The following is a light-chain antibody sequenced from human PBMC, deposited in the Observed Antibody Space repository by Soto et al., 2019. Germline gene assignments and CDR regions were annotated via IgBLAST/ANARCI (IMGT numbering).Light chain of an antibody. V-gene: IGKV3-15*01. CDR2: GAS. Sequence: EIVMTQYPATLSVSPGERANLSCRASQSVSSNLAWYQQKPGQAPRLLIYGASTRATGIPARFSGSGSGTEFTLNISSLQSEDVAVAYCQQYNNWTLNFGGGTKVAIK. CDR1: QSVSSN. CDR3: QQYNNWTLN. J-gene: IGKJ4*01.